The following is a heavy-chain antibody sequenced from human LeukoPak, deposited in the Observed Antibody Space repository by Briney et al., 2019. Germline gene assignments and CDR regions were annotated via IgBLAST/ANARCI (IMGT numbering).Heavy chain of an antibody. D-gene: IGHD3-22*01. CDR3: ARENADSSGYHFDP. V-gene: IGHV3-9*01. J-gene: IGHJ5*02. CDR2: ISWNSGSI. Sequence: PGRSLRLSCAASGFTFSSYAMHWVRQAPGKGLEWVSGISWNSGSIGYADSVKGRFTISRDNAKNSLYLQMNSLRAEDTAVYYCARENADSSGYHFDPWGQGTLVTVSS. CDR1: GFTFSSYA.